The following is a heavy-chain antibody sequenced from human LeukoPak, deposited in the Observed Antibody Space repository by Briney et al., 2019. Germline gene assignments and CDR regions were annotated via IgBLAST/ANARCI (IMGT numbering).Heavy chain of an antibody. CDR1: ANSFTSQW. Sequence: GESLKISCKGSANSFTSQWIGWVRQMPGKGLEWMGIMYPGDSDTRYSPSFEGHVTISADKSITTAYLQWSSLKASDTAMYHCGSGERSYHFDNWGQGSLVTVSS. V-gene: IGHV5-51*01. D-gene: IGHD1-26*01. CDR3: GSGERSYHFDN. J-gene: IGHJ4*02. CDR2: MYPGDSDT.